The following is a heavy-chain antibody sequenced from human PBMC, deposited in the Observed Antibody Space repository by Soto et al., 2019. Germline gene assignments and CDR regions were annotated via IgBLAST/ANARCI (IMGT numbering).Heavy chain of an antibody. J-gene: IGHJ1*01. D-gene: IGHD6-13*01. V-gene: IGHV4-34*01. Sequence: PSETLSLTCAVYGGSFSGYCWSWIRQTPGERLEWVGDICHGGGANYNPSLKSRVSFSMDPSKNQFSLKLNSVMAVDTAVYYCAGYSNSWSKYVKHWGRGSLVTVSS. CDR2: ICHGGGA. CDR1: GGSFSGYC. CDR3: AGYSNSWSKYVKH.